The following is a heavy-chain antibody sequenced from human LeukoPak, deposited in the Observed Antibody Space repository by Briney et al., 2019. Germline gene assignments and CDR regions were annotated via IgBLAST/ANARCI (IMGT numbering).Heavy chain of an antibody. CDR2: IYSGGNP. CDR1: GITVSSNY. Sequence: GGSLRLSCAASGITVSSNYMSWVRQAPGKGLEWVSVIYSGGNPYYADSVKGQFTLSRDTSKNTLYLQMNSLRAEDTAVYYCARVLIYYWYFDLWGRGTLVTVSS. J-gene: IGHJ2*01. D-gene: IGHD2-21*01. CDR3: ARVLIYYWYFDL. V-gene: IGHV3-53*01.